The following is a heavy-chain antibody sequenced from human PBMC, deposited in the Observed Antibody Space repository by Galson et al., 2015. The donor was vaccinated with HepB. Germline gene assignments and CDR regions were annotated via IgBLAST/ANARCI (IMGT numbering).Heavy chain of an antibody. CDR3: ARGLGGEWPPGD. Sequence: SVKVSCKASGYTFTGYYMHWVRQAPGQGLEWMGRINPNSGGTNYAQKFQGRVTMTRDTSISTAYMELSRLRSDDTAVYYCARGLGGEWPPGDWGQGTLVTVSS. D-gene: IGHD3-16*01. CDR1: GYTFTGYY. V-gene: IGHV1-2*06. J-gene: IGHJ4*02. CDR2: INPNSGGT.